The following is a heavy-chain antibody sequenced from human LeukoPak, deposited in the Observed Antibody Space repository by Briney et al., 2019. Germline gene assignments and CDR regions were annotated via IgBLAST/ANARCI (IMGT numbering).Heavy chain of an antibody. CDR3: AKMHGYFDY. Sequence: GGSLRLSCEASGLTFSNYGMSWVRQAPGKGLQWVSAITGDGTTTFYADSVKGRFTISRDNSKNMLYLQMSSLRAEDTAIYYCAKMHGYFDYWGQGTLVPVSS. J-gene: IGHJ4*02. CDR2: ITGDGTTT. CDR1: GLTFSNYG. V-gene: IGHV3-23*01.